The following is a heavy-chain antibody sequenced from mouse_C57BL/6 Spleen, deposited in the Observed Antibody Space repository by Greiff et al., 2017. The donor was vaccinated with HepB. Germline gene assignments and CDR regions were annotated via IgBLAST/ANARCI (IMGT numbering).Heavy chain of an antibody. V-gene: IGHV1-82*01. J-gene: IGHJ2*01. Sequence: VKLQESGPELVKPGASVKISCKASGYAFSSSWMNWVKQRPGKGLEWIGRIYPGDGDTNYNGKFKGKATLTADKSSSTAYMQLSSLTSEDSAVYFCAREGYYGSSFPYFDYWGQGTTLTVSS. D-gene: IGHD1-1*01. CDR3: AREGYYGSSFPYFDY. CDR1: GYAFSSSW. CDR2: IYPGDGDT.